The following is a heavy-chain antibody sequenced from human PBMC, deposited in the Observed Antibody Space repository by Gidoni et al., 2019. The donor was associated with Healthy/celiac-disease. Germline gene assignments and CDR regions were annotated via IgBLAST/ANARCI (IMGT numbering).Heavy chain of an antibody. CDR2: IKSKTDGGTT. J-gene: IGHJ6*03. CDR1: GFTFRNAW. D-gene: IGHD4-17*01. V-gene: IGHV3-15*01. CDR3: TTDDYGDYYYMDV. Sequence: EVQLVESGGGLVKPGGSFSLSCAASGFTFRNAWMSWVRQAPGKGLEWVGRIKSKTDGGTTDYAAPVKGRFTISRDDSKNTLYLQMNSLKTEDTAVYYCTTDDYGDYYYMDVWGKGTTVTVSS.